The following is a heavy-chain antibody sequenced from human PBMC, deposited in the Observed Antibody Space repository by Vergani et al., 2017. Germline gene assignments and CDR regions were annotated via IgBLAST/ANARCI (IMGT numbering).Heavy chain of an antibody. CDR3: ARGLFERSYYYGMDV. CDR2: INPNSGGT. CDR1: GYTFTGYY. V-gene: IGHV1-2*02. J-gene: IGHJ6*02. Sequence: QVQLVQSGAEVKKPGASVKVSCKASGYTFTGYYMHWVRQAPGQGLEWMGWINPNSGGTNYAQKFQGRVTMTRDTSISTAYMELSRLRSDDTAVYYCARGLFERSYYYGMDVWGQGTTVTVSS.